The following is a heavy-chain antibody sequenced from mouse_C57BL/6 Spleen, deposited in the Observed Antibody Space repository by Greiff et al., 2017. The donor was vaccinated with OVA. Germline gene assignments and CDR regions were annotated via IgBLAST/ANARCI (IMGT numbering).Heavy chain of an antibody. D-gene: IGHD2-5*01. V-gene: IGHV1-62-3*01. CDR2: IYPNSGGT. Sequence: QVQLQQSGAELVKPGASVKLSCKASGYTFTSYWMHWVKPRPGRGLEWVGRIYPNSGGTKYNEKFKKKATLTVDKPASTAYMELSSLTSEDSAVYDCARDDAYYSNYVDYWGQGTTVTVSS. J-gene: IGHJ2*01. CDR3: ARDDAYYSNYVDY. CDR1: GYTFTSYW.